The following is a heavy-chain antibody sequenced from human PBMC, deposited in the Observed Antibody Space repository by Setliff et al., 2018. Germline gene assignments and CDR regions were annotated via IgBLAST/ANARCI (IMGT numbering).Heavy chain of an antibody. CDR2: IYYSGST. CDR1: GGSISSSGYY. J-gene: IGHJ4*02. V-gene: IGHV4-39*07. Sequence: SETLSLTCTVSGGSISSSGYYWGWIRQPPGKGLEWIGSIYYSGSTYYNPSLKSRVTISVDTSKNQFSLKLSSVTAADTAVYYCARGRVEMATITPFDYWGQGTLVTVSS. D-gene: IGHD5-12*01. CDR3: ARGRVEMATITPFDY.